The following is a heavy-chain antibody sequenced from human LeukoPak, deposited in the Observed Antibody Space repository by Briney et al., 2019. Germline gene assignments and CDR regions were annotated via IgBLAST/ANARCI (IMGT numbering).Heavy chain of an antibody. CDR1: GYTFTGYY. CDR2: INPNSGGT. V-gene: IGHV1-2*02. J-gene: IGHJ4*02. Sequence: ASVTVSCKASGYTFTGYYMHWVRQAPGQGLEWMGWINPNSGGTNYAQKFQGRVTMTRDTSISTAYMELSRLRSDDTAVYYCARDLGRYYDILTGYYNKPQGLDYWGQGTLVTVSS. CDR3: ARDLGRYYDILTGYYNKPQGLDY. D-gene: IGHD3-9*01.